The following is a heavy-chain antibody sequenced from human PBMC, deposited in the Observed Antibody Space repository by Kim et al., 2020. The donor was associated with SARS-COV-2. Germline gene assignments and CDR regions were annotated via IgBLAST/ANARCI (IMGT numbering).Heavy chain of an antibody. Sequence: GGSLRLSCAASGFTFSDYYMRWIRQAPGKGLEWVSYISSSGSTFYYADSVKGRFTISRDNAKNSLYLQMNSLRADDTAVYYCARDQVVVVPAAMSYYGMDVWGQGTTVTVSS. V-gene: IGHV3-11*01. CDR3: ARDQVVVVPAAMSYYGMDV. J-gene: IGHJ6*01. CDR2: ISSSGSTF. CDR1: GFTFSDYY. D-gene: IGHD2-2*01.